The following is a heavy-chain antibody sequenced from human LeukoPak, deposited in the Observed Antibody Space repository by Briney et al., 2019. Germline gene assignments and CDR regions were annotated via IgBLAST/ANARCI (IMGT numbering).Heavy chain of an antibody. J-gene: IGHJ6*04. CDR1: GFTFSSYW. CDR3: VRESDVWSGPGIGRPLDV. D-gene: IGHD3-3*01. CDR2: IKQDGSEK. V-gene: IGHV3-7*01. Sequence: PGGSLRLSCAASGFTFSSYWMTWVRLAPGKGLEWVANIKQDGSEKNYVDSVKGRFTISRDNAKNSVSLQMDGLRAEDTAVYHCVRESDVWSGPGIGRPLDVWGKGTTVTVSS.